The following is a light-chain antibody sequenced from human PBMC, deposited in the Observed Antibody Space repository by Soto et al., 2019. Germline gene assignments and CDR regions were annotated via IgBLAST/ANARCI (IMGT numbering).Light chain of an antibody. CDR1: SSDIGNYNY. V-gene: IGLV2-8*01. Sequence: QSVLTQPPSASGSPGQSVAISCTGTSSDIGNYNYVSWYQHHPGKAPKLMIYEVSKRPSGVPDRFSGSKSGNTASLTVSGLQADDEAYYYCSSYAGSNNLGVFGGGTKVTVL. J-gene: IGLJ3*02. CDR3: SSYAGSNNLGV. CDR2: EVS.